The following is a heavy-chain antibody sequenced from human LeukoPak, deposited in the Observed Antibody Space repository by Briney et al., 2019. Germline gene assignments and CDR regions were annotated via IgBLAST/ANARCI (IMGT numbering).Heavy chain of an antibody. CDR1: GGTFSSYA. J-gene: IGHJ6*02. CDR3: AVGVVARAKSYYGMDV. D-gene: IGHD2-15*01. V-gene: IGHV1-69*01. CDR2: IIPIFGTA. Sequence: ASVKVSCKASGGTFSSYAISWVRQAPGQGLEWMGGIIPIFGTANYAQKFQGRVTITADESTSTAYMELSSLRSEDTAVYYCAVGVVARAKSYYGMDVWGQGTTVTVSS.